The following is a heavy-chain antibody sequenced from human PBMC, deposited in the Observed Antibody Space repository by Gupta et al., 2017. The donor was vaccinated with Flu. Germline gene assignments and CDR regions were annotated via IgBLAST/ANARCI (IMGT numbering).Heavy chain of an antibody. CDR3: VTTDVWKPDYYLDN. V-gene: IGHV4-39*02. D-gene: IGHD1-1*01. CDR2: SHCSGRT. Sequence: QLQLRESGPGLVKPSETLSLTCTVSGGSINSPRFNWGWIRPPPGQGLEWMGNSHCSGRTHYTPSLQSLAAISVDTSKNHFSLRLNSVTAADTAVYYCVTTDVWKPDYYLDNWGQGSLVTVSS. CDR1: GGSINSPRFN. J-gene: IGHJ4*02.